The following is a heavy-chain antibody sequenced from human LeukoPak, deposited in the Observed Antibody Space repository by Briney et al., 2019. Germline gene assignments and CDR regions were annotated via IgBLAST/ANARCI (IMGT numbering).Heavy chain of an antibody. D-gene: IGHD3/OR15-3a*01. CDR2: ISSSCSTI. CDR1: GFTFSDYY. CDR3: ARGGDFSI. V-gene: IGHV3-11*04. Sequence: GGSLRLSCAASGFTFSDYYMSWLRQAPGKGLGWVSYISSSCSTIYYADSVKGRFTISRHNAKNSLYLQMNSLRAEDTAVYYCARGGDFSIWGQGTMVTVSS. J-gene: IGHJ3*02.